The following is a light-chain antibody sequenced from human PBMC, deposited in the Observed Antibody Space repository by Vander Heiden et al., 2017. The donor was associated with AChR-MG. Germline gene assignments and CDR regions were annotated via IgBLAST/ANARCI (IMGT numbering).Light chain of an antibody. CDR1: RSNVGGYDY. V-gene: IGLV2-11*01. Sequence: SALTQPRLVSGSLGLSVTIISTGTRSNVGGYDYVSCYQHHPGKAPKLMIYDVNKLPSGVPDRFSGSKSGNTASLTISGLLAEDEADYYCCSYARTYTWVLGGVTKLTVL. CDR2: DVN. CDR3: CSYARTYTWV. J-gene: IGLJ3*02.